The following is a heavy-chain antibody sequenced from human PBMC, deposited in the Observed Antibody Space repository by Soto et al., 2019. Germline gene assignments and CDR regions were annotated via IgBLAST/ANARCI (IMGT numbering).Heavy chain of an antibody. CDR3: VKEVEGFDY. J-gene: IGHJ4*02. V-gene: IGHV3-21*01. Sequence: EVQLVESGGGLVKPGGSLRLSCAASGFTFSSHTMNWVRQTPGKGLEWVSSITSSRAGVYADSVKGLFTISRDNAKNSLYLQMNSLRAEDTAVYYCVKEVEGFDYWGQGTLVTVSS. CDR1: GFTFSSHT. CDR2: ITSSRAG. D-gene: IGHD1-1*01.